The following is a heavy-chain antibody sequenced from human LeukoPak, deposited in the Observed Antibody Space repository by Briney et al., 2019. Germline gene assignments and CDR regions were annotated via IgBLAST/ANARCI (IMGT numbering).Heavy chain of an antibody. CDR2: IYYSGST. Sequence: PSKTLSLTCTVSGGSISSGSYYWSWIRQPPGKGLEWIGYIYYSGSTNYNPSLKSRVTISVDTSKNQFSLKLSSVTAADTAVYYCARSVYYDFWSGSYYYYMDVWGKGTTVTVSS. J-gene: IGHJ6*03. CDR3: ARSVYYDFWSGSYYYYMDV. D-gene: IGHD3-3*01. V-gene: IGHV4-61*01. CDR1: GGSISSGSYY.